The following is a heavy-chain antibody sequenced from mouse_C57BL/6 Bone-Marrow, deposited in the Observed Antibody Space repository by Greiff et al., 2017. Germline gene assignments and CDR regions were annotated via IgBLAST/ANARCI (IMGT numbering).Heavy chain of an antibody. Sequence: DVHLVESGGGLVQPKGSLKLSCAASGFSFNTYAMNWVRQAPGKGLEWVARIRSKSNNYATYYADSVKDRFTISRDDSESMLYLQMNNLTTEDTAMYYCVRLHSFAYWGQGTLVTVSA. CDR2: IRSKSNNYAT. CDR1: GFSFNTYA. V-gene: IGHV10-1*01. J-gene: IGHJ3*01. CDR3: VRLHSFAY.